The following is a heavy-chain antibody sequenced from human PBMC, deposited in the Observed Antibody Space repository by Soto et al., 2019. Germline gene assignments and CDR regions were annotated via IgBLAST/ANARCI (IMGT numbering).Heavy chain of an antibody. Sequence: SETLSLTCAVYGGSFSGYYLSWIRQPPGKGLEWIGEINHSGSTNYNPSLKSRVTISVDTSKNQFSLKLSSVTAADTAVYYCARGDYGDYAETYYFDYWGQGTLVTVSS. V-gene: IGHV4-34*01. D-gene: IGHD4-17*01. CDR1: GGSFSGYY. CDR2: INHSGST. CDR3: ARGDYGDYAETYYFDY. J-gene: IGHJ4*02.